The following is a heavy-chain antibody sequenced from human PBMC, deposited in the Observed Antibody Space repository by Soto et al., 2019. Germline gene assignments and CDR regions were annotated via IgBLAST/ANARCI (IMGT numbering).Heavy chain of an antibody. Sequence: QVQLQESGPGLVKPSETLSLTCTVSGGSISSYYWSWIRQPAGKGLEWIGRIYTSGSTNYNPSLKSRVTMSVDTSKYQFSLKLSSVTAADTAVYYCARVKYCSSTSCYSGMVVFDYWGQGTLVTVSS. J-gene: IGHJ4*02. CDR3: ARVKYCSSTSCYSGMVVFDY. CDR2: IYTSGST. CDR1: GGSISSYY. D-gene: IGHD2-2*02. V-gene: IGHV4-4*07.